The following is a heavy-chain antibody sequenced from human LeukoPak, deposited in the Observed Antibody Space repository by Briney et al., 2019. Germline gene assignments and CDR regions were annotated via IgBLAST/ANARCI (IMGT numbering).Heavy chain of an antibody. D-gene: IGHD5-12*01. Sequence: SETLSLTCTVSGGSISSYYWSWIRQPPGKGLEWIGYIYSSGSTNYNPSLKSRVTISVDTSKNQFSLKLSSVTAADTAVYYCARHTWYNGYDRYFDLWGRGTLVTVSS. CDR3: ARHTWYNGYDRYFDL. J-gene: IGHJ2*01. V-gene: IGHV4-4*09. CDR2: IYSSGST. CDR1: GGSISSYY.